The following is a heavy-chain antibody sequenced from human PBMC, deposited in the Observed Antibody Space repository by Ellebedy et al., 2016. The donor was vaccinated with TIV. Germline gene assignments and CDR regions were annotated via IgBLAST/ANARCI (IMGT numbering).Heavy chain of an antibody. CDR3: AGPDYGGNWGRLDY. V-gene: IGHV4-39*01. J-gene: IGHJ4*02. CDR2: IYYSGST. D-gene: IGHD4-23*01. CDR1: GGSISSSPYY. Sequence: MPSETLSLTCTVSGGSISSSPYYWGWIRQPPGKGLEWIGSIYYSGSTYYNPSLLGRVTISVDTSKNQFSLKLNSVTATDTAVYYCAGPDYGGNWGRLDYWGQGTLVTVSS.